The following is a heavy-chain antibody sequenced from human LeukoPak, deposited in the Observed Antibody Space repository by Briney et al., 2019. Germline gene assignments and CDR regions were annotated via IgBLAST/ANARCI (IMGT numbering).Heavy chain of an antibody. Sequence: PSQTLSLTCTVSGGSISGGGYYWSWIRQHPGKGLEWIGYIYYSGSTYYNPSLKSRVTISVDTSKNQFSLKLSSVTAADTAVYYCARGSHYDFWSGYYTKGNWFDPWGQGTLVTVSS. V-gene: IGHV4-31*03. CDR3: ARGSHYDFWSGYYTKGNWFDP. D-gene: IGHD3-3*01. CDR1: GGSISGGGYY. J-gene: IGHJ5*02. CDR2: IYYSGST.